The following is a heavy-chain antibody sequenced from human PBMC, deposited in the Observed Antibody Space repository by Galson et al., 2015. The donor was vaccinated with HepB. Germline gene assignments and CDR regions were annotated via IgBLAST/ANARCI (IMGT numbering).Heavy chain of an antibody. D-gene: IGHD6-13*01. CDR3: ARITGYSSSWLDY. CDR2: IYSGDSDT. CDR1: GYSFTSYW. V-gene: IGHV5-51*03. J-gene: IGHJ4*02. Sequence: QSGAEVKKPGESLTISCKGSGYSFTSYWIGWVGQMAGKGLAWMGIIYSGDSDTRYSPSFQGQVTISADKSISTAYLQWSSLKASDTAMYYCARITGYSSSWLDYWGQGTLVTVSS.